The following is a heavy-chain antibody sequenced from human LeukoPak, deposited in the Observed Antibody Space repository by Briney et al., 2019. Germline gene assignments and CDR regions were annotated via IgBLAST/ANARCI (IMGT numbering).Heavy chain of an antibody. CDR1: GFTFSSYS. J-gene: IGHJ4*02. CDR3: ASDIVGATTLGDY. Sequence: GGSLRLSCAASGFTFSSYSMNWVRQAPGKGLEWVSSISSSSSYIYYADSVKGRFTISRDNAKNSLYLQMNSLRAEDTAVYYCASDIVGATTLGDYWGQGTLVTVSS. CDR2: ISSSSSYI. D-gene: IGHD1-26*01. V-gene: IGHV3-21*01.